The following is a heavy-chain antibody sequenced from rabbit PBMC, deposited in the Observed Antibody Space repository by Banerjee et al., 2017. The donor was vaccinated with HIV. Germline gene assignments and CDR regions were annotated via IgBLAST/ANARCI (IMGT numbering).Heavy chain of an antibody. D-gene: IGHD7-1*01. J-gene: IGHJ4*01. CDR3: ARSGYAGYGL. V-gene: IGHV1S45*01. CDR2: IYNGDGNT. CDR1: GIDFSSYYY. Sequence: QEQLEESGGDLVKPEGSLTLTCTASGIDFSSYYYMCWVRQAPGKGLELIACIYNGDGNTWYASWVNGRFTISKTSSTTVTLQMTSLTAADTATYFCARSGYAGYGLWGPGTLVTVS.